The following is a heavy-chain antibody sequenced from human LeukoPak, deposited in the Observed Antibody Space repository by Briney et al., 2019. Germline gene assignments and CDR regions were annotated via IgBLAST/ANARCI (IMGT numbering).Heavy chain of an antibody. Sequence: PGGSLRLSCAASGFTFSDYYMSWIRQAPGKGLEWVSYISSSGSTIYYADSVKGRFTISRDNAKNSLYLQMNSLRAEDTAVYYWARDRRYSSSWYGDAFDIWGQGTMVTVSS. CDR3: ARDRRYSSSWYGDAFDI. CDR1: GFTFSDYY. J-gene: IGHJ3*02. D-gene: IGHD6-13*01. V-gene: IGHV3-11*01. CDR2: ISSSGSTI.